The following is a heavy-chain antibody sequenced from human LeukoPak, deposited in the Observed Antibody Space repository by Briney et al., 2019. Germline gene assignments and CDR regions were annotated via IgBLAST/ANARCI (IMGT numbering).Heavy chain of an antibody. J-gene: IGHJ1*01. Sequence: GGSLRLSCTASGFTFGDYAMSWVRQAPGKGLEWVGFIRSKAYGGTTEYAASVKGRFTISRDDSKSIAYLQMNSLKTEDTAVYYCTREDLYDILTGYYNGYLQHWGQGTLVTVSS. CDR2: IRSKAYGGTT. V-gene: IGHV3-49*04. D-gene: IGHD3-9*01. CDR3: TREDLYDILTGYYNGYLQH. CDR1: GFTFGDYA.